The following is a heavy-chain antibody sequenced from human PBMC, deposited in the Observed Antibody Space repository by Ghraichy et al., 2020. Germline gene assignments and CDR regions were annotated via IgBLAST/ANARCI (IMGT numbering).Heavy chain of an antibody. V-gene: IGHV2-5*02. J-gene: IGHJ4*02. CDR3: ARIFYGDYGQVHFDY. D-gene: IGHD4-17*01. CDR2: IYWDDDK. CDR1: GFSLSTSGVG. Sequence: SGPTLVKPTQTLTLTCTFSGFSLSTSGVGVGWIRQPPGKALEWLALIYWDDDKRYSPSLKSRLTITKDTSKNQVVLTMTNMDPVDTATYYCARIFYGDYGQVHFDYWGQGTLVTVSS.